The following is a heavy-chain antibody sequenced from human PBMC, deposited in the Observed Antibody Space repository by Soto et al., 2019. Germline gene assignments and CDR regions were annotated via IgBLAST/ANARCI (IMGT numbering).Heavy chain of an antibody. CDR3: ARGRTYYYDSSGYYFDY. V-gene: IGHV4-34*01. J-gene: IGHJ4*02. Sequence: SETLSLTCAVYGGSFSGYYWSWIRQPPGKGLEWIGEISHSGSTNYNPSLKSRVTISVDTSKNQFSLKLSSVTAADTAVYYCARGRTYYYDSSGYYFDYWGQGTLVTLSS. CDR2: ISHSGST. D-gene: IGHD3-22*01. CDR1: GGSFSGYY.